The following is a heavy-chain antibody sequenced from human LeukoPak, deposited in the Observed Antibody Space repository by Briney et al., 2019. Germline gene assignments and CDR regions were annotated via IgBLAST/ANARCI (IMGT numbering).Heavy chain of an antibody. D-gene: IGHD3-10*01. CDR1: GGSVSGGSYY. J-gene: IGHJ4*02. V-gene: IGHV4-61*01. CDR2: IYYSGST. Sequence: SETLSLTCTVSGGSVSGGSYYWSWIRQPPGKGLEWIGYIYYSGSTNYNPSLKSRVTISVDTSKNQFSLKLSSVTAADTAVYYCTRGGLTFGGDWGQGTLVTVSS. CDR3: TRGGLTFGGD.